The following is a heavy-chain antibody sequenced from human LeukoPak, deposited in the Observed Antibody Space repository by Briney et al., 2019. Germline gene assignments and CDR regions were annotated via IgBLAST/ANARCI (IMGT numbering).Heavy chain of an antibody. CDR1: GFTFSNYT. J-gene: IGHJ4*02. Sequence: GGSLRLSCAASGFTFSNYTMHWVRQAPGKGLEWVAVTSYDGSNIYYADSVKGRFTISRDNSKSTLYLQMNSLRAEDTAVYYCAKDVWFGESYYFDYWGQGTLVTVSS. CDR3: AKDVWFGESYYFDY. D-gene: IGHD3-10*01. CDR2: TSYDGSNI. V-gene: IGHV3-30*07.